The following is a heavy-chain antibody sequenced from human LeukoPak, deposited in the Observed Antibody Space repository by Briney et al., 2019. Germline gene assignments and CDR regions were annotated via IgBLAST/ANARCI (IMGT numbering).Heavy chain of an antibody. Sequence: GRSLRLSCVASGFPFSSYGMHWVRQAPGRGLEWVAVIWYDGSNKYYADSMKGRFTISRDNSKNTLYLQMNSLRAEDTGVYYCARAVEPFDYWGQGTLVSVSS. CDR1: GFPFSSYG. J-gene: IGHJ4*02. CDR2: IWYDGSNK. V-gene: IGHV3-33*01. CDR3: ARAVEPFDY. D-gene: IGHD1-26*01.